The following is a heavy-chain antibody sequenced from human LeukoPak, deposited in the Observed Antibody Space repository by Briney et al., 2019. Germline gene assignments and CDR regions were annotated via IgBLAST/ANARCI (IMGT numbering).Heavy chain of an antibody. CDR3: ASGYGSGWFDR. J-gene: IGHJ5*02. V-gene: IGHV4-59*06. D-gene: IGHD3-22*01. Sequence: PSETLSLTCTVSTGSINRVYWSCDRQHPGQGLEWIGHIFYSGTTFYNTSLKSRVTIAVHTSRDQFSLQLTSVTAADTAVYYCASGYGSGWFDRWGQGTLVSVSS. CDR2: IFYSGTT. CDR1: TGSINRVY.